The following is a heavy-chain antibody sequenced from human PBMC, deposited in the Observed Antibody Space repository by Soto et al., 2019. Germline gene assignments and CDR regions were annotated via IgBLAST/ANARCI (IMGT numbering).Heavy chain of an antibody. CDR2: IYYSGNI. J-gene: IGHJ5*02. D-gene: IGHD2-15*01. CDR3: ARNVIPATPPAWFDP. Sequence: PSETLSLTCTVSGGSISSGGYFWSWVRQPPGKGLEWIGYIYYSGNIYYNPSLKSRVTISVDKSKNQFSLSLYSVTAADTAVYYCARNVIPATPPAWFDPWGQGTLVTVSS. CDR1: GGSISSGGYF. V-gene: IGHV4-31*03.